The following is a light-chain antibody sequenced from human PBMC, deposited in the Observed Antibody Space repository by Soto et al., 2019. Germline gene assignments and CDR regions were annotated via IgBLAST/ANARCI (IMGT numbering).Light chain of an antibody. CDR2: DVS. J-gene: IGLJ2*01. CDR1: SSDDGGYNY. Sequence: QSVLTQPASVSGSPGQSITISCTGTSSDDGGYNYVSWYQQHPGKAPKLMIYDVSNRPSGVSNRFSGSKSGNTASLTISGLQAEDEADYYCSSYTSSSTLAVFGGGTKVTVL. V-gene: IGLV2-14*01. CDR3: SSYTSSSTLAV.